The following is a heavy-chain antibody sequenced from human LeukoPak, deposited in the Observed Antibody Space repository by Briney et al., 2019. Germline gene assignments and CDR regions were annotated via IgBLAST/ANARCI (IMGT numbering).Heavy chain of an antibody. CDR2: IRSKAYGGTT. CDR1: GFTFGDYA. CDR3: TRAGSSGWYECDY. V-gene: IGHV3-49*04. Sequence: PGRSLRLSCTASGFTFGDYAMSWVRQAPGKGLEWVGFIRSKAYGGTTEYAASVKGRFTISRDDSKSIAYLQMNSLKTEDTAVYYCTRAGSSGWYECDYWGQGTMVTVSS. D-gene: IGHD6-19*01. J-gene: IGHJ4*02.